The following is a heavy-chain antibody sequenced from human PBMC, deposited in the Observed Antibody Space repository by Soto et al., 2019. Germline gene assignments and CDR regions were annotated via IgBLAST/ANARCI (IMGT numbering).Heavy chain of an antibody. J-gene: IGHJ6*03. Sequence: ASVKVSCKASGYTFTSYYMHWVRQAPGQGLEWMGIINPGGGSTSYAQKFQGRVTMTRDTSTSTVYMELSSLRSEDTAVYYCARSASGGYYPNYYYYMDVWGKGTTVTVSS. V-gene: IGHV1-46*03. CDR1: GYTFTSYY. CDR2: INPGGGST. D-gene: IGHD3-22*01. CDR3: ARSASGGYYPNYYYYMDV.